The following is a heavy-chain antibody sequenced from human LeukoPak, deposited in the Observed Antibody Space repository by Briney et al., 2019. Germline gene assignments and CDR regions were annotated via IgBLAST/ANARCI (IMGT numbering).Heavy chain of an antibody. CDR2: IYTCGRR. CDR1: GLTVSCNY. V-gene: IGHV3-66*03. CDR3: VTNFDPDVD. D-gene: IGHD3-9*01. J-gene: IGHJ4*02. Sequence: PGGSLRLSCAASGLTVSCNYMDWVRQAPGKGLEWVSVIYTCGRRYYADSVKGRFTISGDNAKNSLYLQMNSLRAEDTAVYYCVTNFDPDVDWGQGTLVTVSS.